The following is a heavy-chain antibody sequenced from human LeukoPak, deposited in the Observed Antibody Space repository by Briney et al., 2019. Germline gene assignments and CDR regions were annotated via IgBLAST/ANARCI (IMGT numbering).Heavy chain of an antibody. J-gene: IGHJ4*02. CDR1: GFTFSSYG. CDR3: AKERRYYDFWSGLIDY. D-gene: IGHD3-3*01. V-gene: IGHV3-30*02. CDR2: IRYDGSNK. Sequence: GGSLRLSCAASGFTFSSYGMHWVRQAPGKGLEWVAFIRYDGSNKYYADSVKGRFTISRDNSKNTLYLQMNSLGAEDAVVCYCAKERRYYDFWSGLIDYWGQGTLVTVSS.